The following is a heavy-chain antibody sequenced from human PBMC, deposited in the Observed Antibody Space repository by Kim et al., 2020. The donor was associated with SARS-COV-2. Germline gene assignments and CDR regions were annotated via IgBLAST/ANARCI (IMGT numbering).Heavy chain of an antibody. Sequence: GGSLRLSCAASGFSFSDYVMSWVRQAPGEGLQWVSTISGSGGSTYYADSVKGRFTISRDNSRNTVYLQMNSLRAEDTATYYCAKDPVSYCSRGACYSHWFDPWGHGTLVTVSS. CDR1: GFSFSDYV. V-gene: IGHV3-23*01. CDR3: AKDPVSYCSRGACYSHWFDP. J-gene: IGHJ5*02. D-gene: IGHD2-15*01. CDR2: ISGSGGST.